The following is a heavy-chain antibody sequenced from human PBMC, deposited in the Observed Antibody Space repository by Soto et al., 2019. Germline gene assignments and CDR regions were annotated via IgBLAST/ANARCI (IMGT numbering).Heavy chain of an antibody. J-gene: IGHJ3*01. D-gene: IGHD7-27*01. CDR2: FDPEDGET. V-gene: IGHV1-24*01. Sequence: ASVKVSCKVSGYSLTELAIHWVRQSPGKGLEWMGGFDPEDGETVYAQKFQGRITVTEDTSTDTAFMELSSLRSEDTALYYCATSNFDRTSDLWGQ. CDR1: GYSLTELA. CDR3: ATSNFDRTSDL.